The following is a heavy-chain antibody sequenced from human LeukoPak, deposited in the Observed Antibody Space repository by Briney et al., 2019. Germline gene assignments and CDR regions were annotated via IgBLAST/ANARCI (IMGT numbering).Heavy chain of an antibody. V-gene: IGHV3-21*01. CDR2: ISRTSEYI. CDR1: GFSFSIYF. J-gene: IGHJ4*02. D-gene: IGHD3-16*01. CDR3: AGGGDFDY. Sequence: GGSLRLSCAASGFSFSIYFMNWVRQAPGKGREWVSSISRTSEYIHYADSVRGRFAISRDNAKNSVYLQMNSLRAEDTAVYFCAGGGDFDYWGQGILVTVSA.